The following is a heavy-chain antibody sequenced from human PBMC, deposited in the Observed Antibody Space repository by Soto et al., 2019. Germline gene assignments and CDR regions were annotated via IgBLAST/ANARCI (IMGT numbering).Heavy chain of an antibody. CDR1: GYSFAGFY. D-gene: IGHD3-16*01. CDR2: INSNSGAT. Sequence: ASVKVSCKASGYSFAGFYIHWMRQAPGQGLEWVGPINSNSGATTYAQKFQDSVAMTRDTSVSTAYMDLNRLTSDDTAIYYCAIIMTHSDSFDIWGQGTMVTVSS. J-gene: IGHJ3*02. V-gene: IGHV1-2*04. CDR3: AIIMTHSDSFDI.